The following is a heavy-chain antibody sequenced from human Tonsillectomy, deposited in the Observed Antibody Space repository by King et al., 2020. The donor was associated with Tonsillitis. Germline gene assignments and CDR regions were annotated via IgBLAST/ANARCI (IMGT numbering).Heavy chain of an antibody. D-gene: IGHD6-13*01. J-gene: IGHJ6*03. CDR2: IKSKTDGGTT. Sequence: VQLVESGGGLVKPGGSLRLSCAASGFTFSNAWMSWVRQAPGKGLEWVGRIKSKTDGGTTDYAAPVKGRFTISRDDSKNTLYLQMNSLKTEDTAVYYCTTDPAYSSSWTEGEGYYYYMDVWGKGTTVTVSS. CDR1: GFTFSNAW. V-gene: IGHV3-15*01. CDR3: TTDPAYSSSWTEGEGYYYYMDV.